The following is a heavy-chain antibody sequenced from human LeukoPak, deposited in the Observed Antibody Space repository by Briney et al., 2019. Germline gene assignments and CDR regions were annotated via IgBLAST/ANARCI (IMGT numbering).Heavy chain of an antibody. CDR3: AREQRWLQSLDY. V-gene: IGHV4-61*02. D-gene: IGHD5-24*01. CDR1: DDSLSIGSCC. CDR2: ISASGST. J-gene: IGHJ4*02. Sequence: SQTLSLTCTVSDDSLSIGSCCWSWVRQPAGKGLEWIGRISASGSTNYNPSLKSRVTISVNTSKNQFSLKLSSVTATDTAVYYCAREQRWLQSLDYWGQGTLVTVSS.